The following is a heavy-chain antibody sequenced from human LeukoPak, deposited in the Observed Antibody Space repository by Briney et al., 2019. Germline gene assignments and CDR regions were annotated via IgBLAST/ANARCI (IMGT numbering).Heavy chain of an antibody. CDR1: GGSISSGSYY. CDR2: IYTSGST. J-gene: IGHJ6*03. CDR3: ARAPGITIFGVVTSPSMDV. Sequence: SETLSLTCTVSGGSISSGSYYWSWIRQPAGKGLEWIGRIYTSGSTNYNPSLKSRVTISVDTPKNQFSLKLSSVTAADTAVYYCARAPGITIFGVVTSPSMDVWGKGTTVTVSS. V-gene: IGHV4-61*02. D-gene: IGHD3-3*01.